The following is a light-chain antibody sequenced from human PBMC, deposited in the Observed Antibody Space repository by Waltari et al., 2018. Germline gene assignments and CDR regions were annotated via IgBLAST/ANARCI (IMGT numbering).Light chain of an antibody. CDR1: SGHSDYI. V-gene: IGLV4-60*03. J-gene: IGLJ2*01. CDR2: LEGSGTD. Sequence: QPVLTQSSSASASLGSSVKLTCTLSSGHSDYIIAWPQQQPGKAPRFLMQLEGSGTDTKGSGGPDRFSGSSSGADRGRTISDRQSEEEADYCCETWDNTHEVGGGTKRTVL. CDR3: ETWDNTHE.